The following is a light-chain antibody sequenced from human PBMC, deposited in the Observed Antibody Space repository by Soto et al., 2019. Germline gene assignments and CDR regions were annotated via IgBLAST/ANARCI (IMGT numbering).Light chain of an antibody. Sequence: EIVMTQSPATLSLSPGERVTLSCRASESLSTYLAWYQQKPGQAPRLLIYDASTKATGIPARFSGSGSATDFTLTISSLQSEAFAVYYCQSYNDWPFTFGQGTKLEI. CDR1: ESLSTY. V-gene: IGKV3-15*01. CDR3: QSYNDWPFT. J-gene: IGKJ2*01. CDR2: DAS.